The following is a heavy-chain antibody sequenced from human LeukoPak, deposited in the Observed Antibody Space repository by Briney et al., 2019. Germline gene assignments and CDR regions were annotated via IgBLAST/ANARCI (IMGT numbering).Heavy chain of an antibody. Sequence: GGSLRLSCAASGFTFSSYAMSWVRQAPGKGLEWVSAISGSGGSTYYADSVKGRFTISRDNSKNTLYLQMNSLRAEDTAVYYCAKTHYDILTGYYTPFDYWSQGTLVTVSS. V-gene: IGHV3-23*01. CDR1: GFTFSSYA. CDR2: ISGSGGST. D-gene: IGHD3-9*01. J-gene: IGHJ4*02. CDR3: AKTHYDILTGYYTPFDY.